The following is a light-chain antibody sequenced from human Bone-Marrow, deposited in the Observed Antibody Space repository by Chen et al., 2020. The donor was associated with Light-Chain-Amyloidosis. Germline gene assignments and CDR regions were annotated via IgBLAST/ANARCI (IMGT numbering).Light chain of an antibody. CDR2: WAS. CDR1: QSVLHSTNNKNY. J-gene: IGKJ2*01. Sequence: DIVMTQSTDSLTVSLGERATINCKSSQSVLHSTNNKNYLAWYQQKPGQPPKQLNYWASTRESGVPDRFSGSGSGTDFTLTISSLQAEDVAVYYCQQYYTTPNTFGQGTKLEIK. CDR3: QQYYTTPNT. V-gene: IGKV4-1*01.